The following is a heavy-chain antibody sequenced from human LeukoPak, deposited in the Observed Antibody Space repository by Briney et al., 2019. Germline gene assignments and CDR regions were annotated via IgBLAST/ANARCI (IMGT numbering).Heavy chain of an antibody. CDR1: GFTFTSSA. Sequence: ASVKVSCKASGFTFTSSAMQWVRQARGQRLEWIGWIVVGSGNTNYAQKFQERVTITRDMSTSTAYMELSSLRSEDTAVYYCAADSNTYYYGSGSYYGLDYWGQGTLVTVSS. D-gene: IGHD3-10*01. J-gene: IGHJ4*02. CDR2: IVVGSGNT. CDR3: AADSNTYYYGSGSYYGLDY. V-gene: IGHV1-58*02.